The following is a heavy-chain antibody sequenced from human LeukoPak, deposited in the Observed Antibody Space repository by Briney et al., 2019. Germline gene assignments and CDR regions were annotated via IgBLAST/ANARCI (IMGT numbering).Heavy chain of an antibody. CDR3: ARVRGDDKYSSGWYLDY. CDR2: IWYDGTNK. V-gene: IGHV3-33*01. J-gene: IGHJ4*02. Sequence: PGGSLRLSCAASGFTFSSYGMHWLRQAPGEGLEGVADIWYDGTNKYYADSVKGRFTISRDNSKNTLYLQMNSLRAEDTAVYYCARVRGDDKYSSGWYLDYWGQGTLVTVSS. CDR1: GFTFSSYG. D-gene: IGHD6-19*01.